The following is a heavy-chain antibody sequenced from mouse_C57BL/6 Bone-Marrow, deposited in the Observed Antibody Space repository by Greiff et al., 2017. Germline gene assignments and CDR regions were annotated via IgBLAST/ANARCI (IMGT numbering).Heavy chain of an antibody. Sequence: EVHLVASWGGLVKPGGSLKLSCAASGFTFSDYGMHWVRQAPGKGLEWVGYISSGSGTIYYADTVKGRVTMSRENAKNTLFLHMTSLRSEDTAMYYCASGGERDYWGQGTTLTVSS. CDR1: GFTFSDYG. V-gene: IGHV5-17*01. CDR3: ASGGERDY. J-gene: IGHJ2*01. CDR2: ISSGSGTI.